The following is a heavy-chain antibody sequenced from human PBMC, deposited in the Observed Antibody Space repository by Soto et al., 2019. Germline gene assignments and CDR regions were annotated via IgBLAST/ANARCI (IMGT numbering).Heavy chain of an antibody. CDR3: ARDYYDSSGSHAFDI. D-gene: IGHD3-22*01. CDR2: IWYDGSNK. CDR1: GFTFSSYG. V-gene: IGHV3-33*01. J-gene: IGHJ3*02. Sequence: GGSLRLSCSASGFTFSSYGMHRVRQAPGKGPEWVAVIWYDGSNKYYADSVKGRSTISIDNSKNTLYLQMNSLRAEDTAVYYCARDYYDSSGSHAFDIWGQGTMVTVSS.